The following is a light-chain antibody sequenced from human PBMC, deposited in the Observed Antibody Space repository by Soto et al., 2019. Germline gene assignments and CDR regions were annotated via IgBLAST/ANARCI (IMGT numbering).Light chain of an antibody. J-gene: IGLJ1*01. V-gene: IGLV2-11*01. CDR2: DVT. CDR1: SSDVGSYNY. CDR3: YSYAGRSYV. Sequence: QSALTQPRSVSGSPGQSVTISCTGTSSDVGSYNYVSWYQHHPGKAPKLIIYDVTDRPSGVPDRFSGSKSGNTASLTISGLQTEDEDDYYCYSYAGRSYVFGTGTKLTVL.